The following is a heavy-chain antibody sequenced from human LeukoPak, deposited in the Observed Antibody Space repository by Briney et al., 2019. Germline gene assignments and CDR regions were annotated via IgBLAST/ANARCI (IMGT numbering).Heavy chain of an antibody. Sequence: ASVKVSCKVSGYTLTELSMHWVRQAPGKGLEWMGGFDPEVGETIYAQKFQGRVTMTEDTSTDTAYMELSSLGSEDTAVYYCASRGAGQESGMDYWGQGTLVTVSS. D-gene: IGHD1-26*01. J-gene: IGHJ4*02. V-gene: IGHV1-24*01. CDR1: GYTLTELS. CDR2: FDPEVGET. CDR3: ASRGAGQESGMDY.